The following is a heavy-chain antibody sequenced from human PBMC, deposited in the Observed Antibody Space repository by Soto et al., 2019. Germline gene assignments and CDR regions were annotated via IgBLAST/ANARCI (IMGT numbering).Heavy chain of an antibody. V-gene: IGHV1-8*01. CDR2: MNPNSGNT. J-gene: IGHJ4*02. CDR3: ARDPMHGIRWKADX. CDR1: GYTFTSYD. D-gene: IGHD1-1*01. Sequence: ASVKVSCKASGYTFTSYDINWVRQATGQGLEWMGWMNPNSGNTGYAQKFQGRVTMTRNTSISTAYMELSSLRSEETAVYYCARDPMHGIRWKADXWGQGTLVTVSX.